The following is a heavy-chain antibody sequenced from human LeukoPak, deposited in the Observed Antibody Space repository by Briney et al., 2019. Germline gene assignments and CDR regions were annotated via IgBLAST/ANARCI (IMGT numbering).Heavy chain of an antibody. Sequence: GGSLRLSCAASGFTFSGYALSWVRDAPGKGLEGVSTISGSGDSTYYADSVKGRFTISRDNSKNTLYLQINSLRAEDTAVYYCAKANSSSSPHFDYWGQGTLVTVSS. CDR1: GFTFSGYA. V-gene: IGHV3-23*01. J-gene: IGHJ4*02. CDR3: AKANSSSSPHFDY. D-gene: IGHD6-6*01. CDR2: ISGSGDST.